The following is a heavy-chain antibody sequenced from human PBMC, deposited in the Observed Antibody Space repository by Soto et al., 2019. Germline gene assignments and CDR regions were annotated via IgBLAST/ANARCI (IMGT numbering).Heavy chain of an antibody. CDR2: IYSIGTT. CDR3: ARRQKSAPTVHWFFVL. J-gene: IGHJ2*01. V-gene: IGHV4-31*03. D-gene: IGHD6-6*01. CDR1: GDSILSGGYY. Sequence: QVQLQESGPGLVKPSETLSLKCSVSGDSILSGGYYWTWIRQHPGKGLEWIGYIYSIGTTFYNPSLKSRVSISVDVSKTLFSRTLTSATAAATAVYYGARRQKSAPTVHWFFVLWGRGTLVTVSS.